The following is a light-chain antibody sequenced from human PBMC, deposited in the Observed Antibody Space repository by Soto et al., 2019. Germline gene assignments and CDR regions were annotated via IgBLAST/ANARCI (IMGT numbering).Light chain of an antibody. CDR2: AAS. V-gene: IGKV3-20*01. J-gene: IGKJ3*01. Sequence: ELVLTQSPGTLSLSPGERATLSCRASQSVSVNSLARYQQKGGQAPRLLIYAASTRATGVPDRFSGTGSGRDFALTISRLETDDSAVYYCQQYGGSPFTFGPGTKVDIK. CDR1: QSVSVNS. CDR3: QQYGGSPFT.